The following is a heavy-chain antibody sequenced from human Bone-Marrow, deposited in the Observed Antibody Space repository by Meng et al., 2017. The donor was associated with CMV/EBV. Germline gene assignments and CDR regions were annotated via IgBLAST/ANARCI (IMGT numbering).Heavy chain of an antibody. D-gene: IGHD6-13*01. CDR3: AREAKGIAAS. Sequence: SETLSLTCAVYGGSFSGYYWSWIRQPPGKGLEWIGEINHSGSTNYNPSLKSRVTISVDTSKNQFSLKLSSVTAADTAVYYCAREAKGIAASWGQGTLVTVSS. J-gene: IGHJ5*02. CDR1: GGSFSGYY. V-gene: IGHV4-34*01. CDR2: INHSGST.